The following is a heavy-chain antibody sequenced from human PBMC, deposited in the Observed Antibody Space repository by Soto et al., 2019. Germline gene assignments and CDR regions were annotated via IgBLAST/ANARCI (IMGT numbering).Heavy chain of an antibody. CDR2: INHSGST. J-gene: IGHJ5*02. CDR3: ARGRYCSSTSCHPTSFHP. Sequence: SETLSLTCAVYGGSFSGYYWSWIRQPPGKGLEWIGEINHSGSTNYNPSLKSRVTISVDTSKNQFSLKLSSVTAADTAVYYCARGRYCSSTSCHPTSFHPSGQATLVTVST. V-gene: IGHV4-34*01. CDR1: GGSFSGYY. D-gene: IGHD2-2*01.